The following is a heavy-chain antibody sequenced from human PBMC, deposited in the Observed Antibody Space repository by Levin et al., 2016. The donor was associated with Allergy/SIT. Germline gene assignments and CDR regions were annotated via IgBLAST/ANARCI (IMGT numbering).Heavy chain of an antibody. CDR2: IYYSGST. J-gene: IGHJ3*02. CDR3: ARGLQWGSGNDAFDI. D-gene: IGHD3-16*01. Sequence: WIRQPPGKGLEWIGYIYYSGSTYYIPSLRSRLTISMDTSTNQFSLDMTSVTAADTAIYYCARGLQWGSGNDAFDIWGQGTMVTVSS. V-gene: IGHV4-31*02.